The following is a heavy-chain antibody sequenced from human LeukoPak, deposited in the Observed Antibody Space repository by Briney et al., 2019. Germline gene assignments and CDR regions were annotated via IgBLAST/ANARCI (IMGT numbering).Heavy chain of an antibody. V-gene: IGHV1-2*06. Sequence: ASVKVSCKASGYTFTGYYMHWARQAPGQGLEWMGRINPNSGGTNYAQKFQGRVTMTRDTSISTAYMELSRLRSDDTAVYYCARGDHLGRYFDAPSGFPFDYWGQGTLVTVSS. CDR3: ARGDHLGRYFDAPSGFPFDY. J-gene: IGHJ4*02. CDR1: GYTFTGYY. CDR2: INPNSGGT. D-gene: IGHD3-9*01.